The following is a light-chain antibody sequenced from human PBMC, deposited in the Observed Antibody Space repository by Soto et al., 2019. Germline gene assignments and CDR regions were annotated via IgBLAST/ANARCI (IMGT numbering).Light chain of an antibody. V-gene: IGKV1-39*01. J-gene: IGKJ4*01. CDR3: QHGYSTPLT. CDR1: QSISTY. CDR2: AAS. Sequence: IQMTQSPSSLSASVGDRVTITCRSSQSISTYLHWYQQKPGKAPNLLIYAASTLQSGVPSRFSGSGSGTDFTLTISSMQPEDFANYFCQHGYSTPLTFGGGTKVDIK.